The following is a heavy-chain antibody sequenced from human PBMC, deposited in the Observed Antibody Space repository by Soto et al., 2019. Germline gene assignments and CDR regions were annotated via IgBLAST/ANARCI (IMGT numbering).Heavy chain of an antibody. CDR2: IIPIFGTA. D-gene: IGHD1-7*01. J-gene: IGHJ4*02. CDR3: ARGVRTGTYPAFDY. Sequence: QGLEWMGGIIPIFGTANYAQKFQGRVTITADESTRTAYMELSSLRSEDTAVYYCARGVRTGTYPAFDYWGQGTLVSVS. V-gene: IGHV1-69*01.